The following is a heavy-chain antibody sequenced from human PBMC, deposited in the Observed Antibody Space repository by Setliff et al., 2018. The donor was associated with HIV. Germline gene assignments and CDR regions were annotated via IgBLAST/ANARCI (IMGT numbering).Heavy chain of an antibody. Sequence: SETLSLTCTVSGGSISSFSYYWAWIRQSPGKGLEWIGNVYHSGGTDYNPSLRSRVTISVDTSTNQFSLDLASVTAADTAVYYCTRRFEKWLAFDYWGQGTLVTVSS. CDR1: GGSISSFSYY. CDR3: TRRFEKWLAFDY. D-gene: IGHD6-19*01. CDR2: VYHSGGT. V-gene: IGHV4-39*01. J-gene: IGHJ4*02.